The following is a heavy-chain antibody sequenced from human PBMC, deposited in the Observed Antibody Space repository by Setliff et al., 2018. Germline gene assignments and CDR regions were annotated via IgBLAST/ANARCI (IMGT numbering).Heavy chain of an antibody. CDR2: IDQGGST. Sequence: PSETLSLTCAVYGGSFSGYYWSWIRQPPGKGLEWIGEIDQGGSTNYNPSLKSRVTISLDTSKNQFSLKLASMTAADTAIYYCARAPQYTNYWYALSWFDPWGQGTLVTVSS. D-gene: IGHD2-8*02. CDR3: ARAPQYTNYWYALSWFDP. CDR1: GGSFSGYY. J-gene: IGHJ5*02. V-gene: IGHV4-34*01.